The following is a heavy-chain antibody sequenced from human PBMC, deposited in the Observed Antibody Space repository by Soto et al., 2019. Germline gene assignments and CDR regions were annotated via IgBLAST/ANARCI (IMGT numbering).Heavy chain of an antibody. D-gene: IGHD6-13*01. CDR3: TRVWAAADYYYYYGMDV. V-gene: IGHV3-73*01. CDR2: IRSKANSYAT. J-gene: IGHJ6*02. Sequence: GGSLRLSCAASGFTFSGSAMHWVRQASGKGLEWVGRIRSKANSYATAYVASVKGRFTISRDDSKNTAYLQMNSLKTEDTAVYYCTRVWAAADYYYYYGMDVWGQGTTVTVSS. CDR1: GFTFSGSA.